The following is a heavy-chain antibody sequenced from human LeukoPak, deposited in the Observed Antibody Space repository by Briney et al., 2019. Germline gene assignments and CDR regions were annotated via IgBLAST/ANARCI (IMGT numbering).Heavy chain of an antibody. CDR3: AREPDHYYCYGMDV. V-gene: IGHV4-39*02. J-gene: IGHJ6*02. CDR2: IYYGGST. Sequence: PSETLSLTCAVSGGSISSSDYYWGWIRQPPGKGLEWIGSIYYGGSTYYNPSLKSRVTISVDTSMNQFSLKLSFVTTADTAVYYCAREPDHYYCYGMDVWGQGTTVTVSS. CDR1: GGSISSSDYY.